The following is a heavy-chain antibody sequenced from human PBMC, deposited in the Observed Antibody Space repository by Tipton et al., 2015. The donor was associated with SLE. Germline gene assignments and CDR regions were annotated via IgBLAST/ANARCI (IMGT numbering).Heavy chain of an antibody. CDR2: ISYDGSNE. V-gene: IGHV3-30*03. CDR3: ARGVGYYYYMDV. J-gene: IGHJ6*03. D-gene: IGHD1-26*01. Sequence: QLVQSGGGVVQPGRSLRLSCAASGFSFSSYAMHWVRQAPGKGLEWVAVISYDGSNEYYADSVQGRFTISRDNSKNTLYLQMNSLRAEDTAVYYCARGVGYYYYMDVWGKGTTVTVSS. CDR1: GFSFSSYA.